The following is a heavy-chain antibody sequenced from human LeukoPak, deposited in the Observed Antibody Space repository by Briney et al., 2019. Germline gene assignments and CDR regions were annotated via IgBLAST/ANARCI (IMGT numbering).Heavy chain of an antibody. CDR3: ARQGGGFWYFDL. D-gene: IGHD6-25*01. CDR1: GGSISSYY. CDR2: IYYSGST. Sequence: SETLSLTCTVSGGSISSYYWSWIRQPPGKGLEWIGYIYYSGSTNYNPSLKSRVTISVDTSKNQFSLKLSSVTAADAAVYYCARQGGGFWYFDLWGRGTLVTVSS. V-gene: IGHV4-59*08. J-gene: IGHJ2*01.